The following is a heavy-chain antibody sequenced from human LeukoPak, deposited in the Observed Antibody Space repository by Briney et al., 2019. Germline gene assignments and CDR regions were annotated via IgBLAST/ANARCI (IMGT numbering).Heavy chain of an antibody. CDR3: AKCPRGYSYGTYNWFDP. Sequence: GGSLRLSCAASGFSFSSYGMHWVRQAPGKGLEWVSAISGSGGSTYYADSVKGRFTISRDNSKNTLYLQMNSLRAEDTAVYYCAKCPRGYSYGTYNWFDPWGQGTLVTVSS. CDR1: GFSFSSYG. CDR2: ISGSGGST. J-gene: IGHJ5*02. D-gene: IGHD5-18*01. V-gene: IGHV3-23*01.